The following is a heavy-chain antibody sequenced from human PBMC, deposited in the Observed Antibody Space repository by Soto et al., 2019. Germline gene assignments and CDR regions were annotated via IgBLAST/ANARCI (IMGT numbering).Heavy chain of an antibody. Sequence: GGSLRLSCSASGFNFSRYWTHWVRQVPGRGLVWVSHINSDGSRTTYADSVKGRFTISRDNAKNTLYLQMDSLRAEDTAVYYCARDLSSCSSARCYSYYYGMDVWGQGTTVTVSS. CDR3: ARDLSSCSSARCYSYYYGMDV. J-gene: IGHJ6*02. V-gene: IGHV3-74*01. D-gene: IGHD2-2*01. CDR2: INSDGSRT. CDR1: GFNFSRYW.